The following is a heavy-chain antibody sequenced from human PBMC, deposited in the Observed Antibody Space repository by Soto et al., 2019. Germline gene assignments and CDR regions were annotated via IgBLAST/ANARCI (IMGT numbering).Heavy chain of an antibody. Sequence: QLQLQESGPGLVKPSETLSLTCTVSGGSISSSSYYWSWIRQPPGKGLEWIGYIYYSGSTYYNPSLKSRVTISVDTSKNQFSLKLSSVTAADTAVYYCARVTIFGVVPYYFDYWGQGTLVTVSS. CDR1: GGSISSSSYY. J-gene: IGHJ4*02. CDR3: ARVTIFGVVPYYFDY. CDR2: IYYSGST. V-gene: IGHV4-30-4*01. D-gene: IGHD3-3*01.